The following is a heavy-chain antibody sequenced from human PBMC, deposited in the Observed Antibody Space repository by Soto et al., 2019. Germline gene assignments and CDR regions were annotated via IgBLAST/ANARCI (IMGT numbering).Heavy chain of an antibody. CDR1: GFTFDDYA. CDR2: ISWNSGSI. V-gene: IGHV3-9*01. J-gene: IGHJ4*02. D-gene: IGHD6-19*01. Sequence: GGSLRLSCAASGFTFDDYAMHWVRQAPGKGLEWVSGISWNSGSIGYADSVKGRFTISRDNAKNSLYLQMNSLRAEDTALYYCAKDMSSPRIAVAGTMIDYWGQGTLVTVSS. CDR3: AKDMSSPRIAVAGTMIDY.